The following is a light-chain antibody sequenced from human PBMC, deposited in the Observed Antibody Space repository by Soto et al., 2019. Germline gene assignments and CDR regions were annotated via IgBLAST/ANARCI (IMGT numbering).Light chain of an antibody. CDR1: LNVNSY. CDR3: QQRQYWPPIT. V-gene: IGKV3-11*01. Sequence: ETVMTQSPATWSGSAGKRATLSCXXSLNVNSYLAWYQQKPGQAPRLLIYDASNRAAGIPARFSGSGSGTDFTLTISSLEPEDFAIYYCQQRQYWPPITFGQGTRLEIK. CDR2: DAS. J-gene: IGKJ5*01.